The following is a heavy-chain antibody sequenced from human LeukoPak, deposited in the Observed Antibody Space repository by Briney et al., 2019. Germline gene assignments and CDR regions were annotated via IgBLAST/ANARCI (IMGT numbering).Heavy chain of an antibody. V-gene: IGHV3-23*01. CDR1: GFTFSSYA. Sequence: QAGGSLRLSCAASGFTFSSYAMSWVRQAPGKGLEWVSAISGSGGSTYYADSVKGRFTISRDNPKNTLSLQMNSLRAEDTAVYYCAKEGRARYYYDSSGYYFDYWGQGTLVTVSS. CDR2: ISGSGGST. J-gene: IGHJ4*02. CDR3: AKEGRARYYYDSSGYYFDY. D-gene: IGHD3-22*01.